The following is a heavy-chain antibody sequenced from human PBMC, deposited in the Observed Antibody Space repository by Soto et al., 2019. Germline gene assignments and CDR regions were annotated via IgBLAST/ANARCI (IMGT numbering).Heavy chain of an antibody. J-gene: IGHJ1*01. Sequence: SETLSLTCTVSGGSISSGGYYWSWIRQHPGKGLEWIGYIYYSGSTYYNPSLKSRVTISVDTSKNQFSLKLRSVTAADTAVYYCARTDGYNADAEYFQHWGQGTLVTVSS. CDR2: IYYSGST. CDR1: GGSISSGGYY. D-gene: IGHD5-12*01. V-gene: IGHV4-31*03. CDR3: ARTDGYNADAEYFQH.